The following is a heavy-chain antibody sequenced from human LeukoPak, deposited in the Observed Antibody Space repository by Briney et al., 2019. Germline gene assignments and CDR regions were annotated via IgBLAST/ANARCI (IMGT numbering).Heavy chain of an antibody. CDR2: ISYDGSNK. CDR3: AGPDNDDYGDYPFDY. CDR1: GFTFSSYA. Sequence: GGSLRLSCAASGFTFSSYAMHWVRQAPGKGLEWVAVISYDGSNKYYADSVKGRFTISRDNSKNTLYLQMNSLRAEDTAVYYCAGPDNDDYGDYPFDYWGQGTLVTVSS. D-gene: IGHD4-17*01. V-gene: IGHV3-30*01. J-gene: IGHJ4*02.